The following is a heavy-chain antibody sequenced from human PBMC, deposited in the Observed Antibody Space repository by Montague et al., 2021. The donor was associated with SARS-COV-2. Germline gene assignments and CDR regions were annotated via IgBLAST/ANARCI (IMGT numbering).Heavy chain of an antibody. CDR3: ARGGSYSSGWCGVDYYYGMDV. D-gene: IGHD6-19*01. V-gene: IGHV4-31*03. J-gene: IGHJ6*02. CDR1: GGSISSGDYY. Sequence: TLSLSCTVSGGSISSGDYYWSWIRRHPGKGLEWIGYIYYSGSTYYNPSLKSRVTISVDTSKNQFSLKLSSVTAADTAVYYCARGGSYSSGWCGVDYYYGMDVWGQGTTVTVSS. CDR2: IYYSGST.